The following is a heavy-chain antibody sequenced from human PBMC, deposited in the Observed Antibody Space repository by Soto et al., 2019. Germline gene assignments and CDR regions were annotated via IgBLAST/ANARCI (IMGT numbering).Heavy chain of an antibody. CDR2: IYHSGST. V-gene: IGHV4-30-2*01. CDR1: GDSISSGGYS. CDR3: AKNGGYSRRVNYFDY. D-gene: IGHD5-12*01. J-gene: IGHJ4*02. Sequence: SETLSLTCAVSGDSISSGGYSWSWIRQPPGKGLEWIGYIYHSGSTYYNPSLKSRVTISVDRSKNQFSLKLSSVTAADTAVYYCAKNGGYSRRVNYFDYWGQGTLVTVSS.